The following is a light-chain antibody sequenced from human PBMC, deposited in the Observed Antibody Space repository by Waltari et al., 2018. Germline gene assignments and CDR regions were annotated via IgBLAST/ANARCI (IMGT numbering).Light chain of an antibody. V-gene: IGKV3D-15*01. J-gene: IGKJ2*01. CDR3: QQSRQWPRRT. CDR1: ESVGTD. Sequence: EIVMTQSPVPMSVSPGEGVTLSCRASESVGTDVAWYRHKPGPPPRLLIYYANARATGVPARSSGSGSGTDFTLTISSLEPEDFAFYYCQQSRQWPRRTFGQGTKLEI. CDR2: YAN.